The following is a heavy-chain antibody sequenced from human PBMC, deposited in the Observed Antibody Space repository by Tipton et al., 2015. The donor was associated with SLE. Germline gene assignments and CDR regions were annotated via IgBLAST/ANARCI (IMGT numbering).Heavy chain of an antibody. V-gene: IGHV1-18*01. CDR3: AREVTTVTTYRYWYFDL. CDR2: ISAYNGNT. D-gene: IGHD4-17*01. CDR1: GYTFTSYG. J-gene: IGHJ2*01. Sequence: QLVQSGAEVKKPGASVKVSCKASGYTFTSYGISWVRQAPGQGLEWMGWISAYNGNTNYAQKLQGRVTMTTDTSTSTAYMELSSLRSEDTAVYYCAREVTTVTTYRYWYFDLWGRGTLVTVSS.